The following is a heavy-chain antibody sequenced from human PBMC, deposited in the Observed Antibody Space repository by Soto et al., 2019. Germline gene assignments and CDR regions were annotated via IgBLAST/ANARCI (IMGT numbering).Heavy chain of an antibody. Sequence: SETLSLTCTFSGFSISSYYWSWIRQPPGKGLEWIGYIYYSGSTNYNPSLKSRVTISVDTSKNQFSLKLSSVTAADTAVYYCARAYGGYADYWGQGALVTVSS. CDR2: IYYSGST. D-gene: IGHD5-12*01. J-gene: IGHJ4*02. V-gene: IGHV4-59*01. CDR1: GFSISSYY. CDR3: ARAYGGYADY.